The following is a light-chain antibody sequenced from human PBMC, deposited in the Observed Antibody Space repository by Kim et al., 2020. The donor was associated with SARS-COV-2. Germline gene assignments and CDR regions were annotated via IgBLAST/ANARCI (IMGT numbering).Light chain of an antibody. Sequence: SVSPGQTASITCSGDKLGDKYACWYQQKPGQSPVLVIYQDSKRPSGIPERFSGSNSGNTATLIISGTQAMDEADYYCQAWDSSTAVSGGGTQLTVL. CDR3: QAWDSSTAV. J-gene: IGLJ2*01. CDR2: QDS. V-gene: IGLV3-1*01. CDR1: KLGDKY.